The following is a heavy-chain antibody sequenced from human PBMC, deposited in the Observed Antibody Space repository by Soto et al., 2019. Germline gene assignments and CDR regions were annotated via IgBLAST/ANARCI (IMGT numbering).Heavy chain of an antibody. Sequence: ASVKVSCKASGYNFTSYDIIWVRQAPGQGPEWMGWMNPNSGNTGYAQKFQGRVTMTRNTSISTAYMELSSLRSEDTAVYYCVGEQLYYNDVFGRPLNGFDMWGQGTMVTVSS. J-gene: IGHJ3*02. D-gene: IGHD3-22*01. CDR3: VGEQLYYNDVFGRPLNGFDM. V-gene: IGHV1-8*01. CDR2: MNPNSGNT. CDR1: GYNFTSYD.